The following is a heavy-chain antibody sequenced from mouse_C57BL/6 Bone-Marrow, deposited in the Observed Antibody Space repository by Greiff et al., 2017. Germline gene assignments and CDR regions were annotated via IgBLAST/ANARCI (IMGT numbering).Heavy chain of an antibody. CDR1: GYTFTSYT. V-gene: IGHV1-4*01. Sequence: QVQLQQSGAELARPGASVKMSCKASGYTFTSYTMHWVKQRPGQGLEWIGYINPSSGYTKYNQKFKDKATLPADKSSSTAYMQLSSLTSEDSAVYYCARNYYGSRFAYWGQGTLVTVSA. J-gene: IGHJ3*01. D-gene: IGHD1-1*01. CDR3: ARNYYGSRFAY. CDR2: INPSSGYT.